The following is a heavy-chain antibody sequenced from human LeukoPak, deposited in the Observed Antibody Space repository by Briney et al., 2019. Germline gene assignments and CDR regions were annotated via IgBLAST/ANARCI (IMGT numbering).Heavy chain of an antibody. J-gene: IGHJ4*02. V-gene: IGHV4-34*01. CDR3: ARAPIFGVVITY. Sequence: SETLSLTCAVYGGSFSGYYWSWIRQPPGKGLEWIGEINHSGSTNYNPSLKSRVTISVDTSKNQFSLKLSSVTAADTAVYYCARAPIFGVVITYWGQGTLVTVSS. CDR2: INHSGST. CDR1: GGSFSGYY. D-gene: IGHD3-3*01.